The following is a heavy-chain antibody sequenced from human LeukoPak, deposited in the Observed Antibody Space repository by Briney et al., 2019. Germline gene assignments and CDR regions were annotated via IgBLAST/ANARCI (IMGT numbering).Heavy chain of an antibody. CDR1: GYTFTSYG. V-gene: IGHV1-18*01. D-gene: IGHD1-14*01. J-gene: IGHJ3*02. CDR3: ARDRGGIRLAYAFDI. Sequence: ASVKVSCKASGYTFTSYGISWVRQAPGQGLEWMGWISAYNGNTNYAQKLQGRVTMTTDTSTSTAYMELRSLRSEDTAVYYCARDRGGIRLAYAFDIWGQGTMVTVSS. CDR2: ISAYNGNT.